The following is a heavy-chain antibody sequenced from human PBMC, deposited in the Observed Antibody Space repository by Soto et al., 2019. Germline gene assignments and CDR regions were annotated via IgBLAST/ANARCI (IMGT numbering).Heavy chain of an antibody. CDR2: ISYDGSNK. CDR3: ARQGSHQFFQH. Sequence: GGSLRLSCAASGFTFSSYGMHWVRQAPGKGLEWVAVISYDGSNKYYADSVKGRFTISRDNSKNTLYLQMNSLRAEDTAVYYCARQGSHQFFQHWGQGTLVTVSS. CDR1: GFTFSSYG. J-gene: IGHJ1*01. V-gene: IGHV3-30*03.